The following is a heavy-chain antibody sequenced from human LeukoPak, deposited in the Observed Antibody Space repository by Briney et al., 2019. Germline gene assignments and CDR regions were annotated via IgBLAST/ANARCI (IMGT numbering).Heavy chain of an antibody. Sequence: PGGSLGLSCAASGFTFSDYYMSWIRQAPGQGLEWLSYISSSSTYTNYTDSVKGRFSISRDNAKNSVYLQMNSLRAEDTAVYYCAKGYSYGHFWGQGTLVTVSS. V-gene: IGHV3-11*03. CDR3: AKGYSYGHF. D-gene: IGHD5-18*01. CDR1: GFTFSDYY. CDR2: ISSSSTYT. J-gene: IGHJ4*02.